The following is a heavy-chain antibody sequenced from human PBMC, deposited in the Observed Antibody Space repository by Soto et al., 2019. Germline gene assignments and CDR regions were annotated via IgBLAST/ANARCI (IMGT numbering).Heavy chain of an antibody. Sequence: SETLSLTCAVSGGSIRSGGYSWSWIRQPPGKGLEWIGNIYHSGSTYYSPSLRSRVTISVDRSKNQFSLKLSSVTAADTAVYYCARLFSNFWHYFESWGQGTLLTVSS. D-gene: IGHD1-7*01. CDR2: IYHSGST. V-gene: IGHV4-30-2*01. CDR3: ARLFSNFWHYFES. J-gene: IGHJ4*02. CDR1: GGSIRSGGYS.